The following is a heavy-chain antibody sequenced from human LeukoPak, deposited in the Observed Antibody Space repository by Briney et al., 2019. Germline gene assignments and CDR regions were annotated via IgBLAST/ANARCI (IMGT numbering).Heavy chain of an antibody. Sequence: GGSLRLSCAASGFTFSYYSMNWVRQAPGKGLEWVSSISSSSSYIYYADSVKGRFTISRDNAKNSLYLQMNSLRAEDTAVYYCARDLGASYYFDYWGQGTLVTVSS. CDR1: GFTFSYYS. CDR2: ISSSSSYI. J-gene: IGHJ4*02. V-gene: IGHV3-21*01. CDR3: ARDLGASYYFDY. D-gene: IGHD6-6*01.